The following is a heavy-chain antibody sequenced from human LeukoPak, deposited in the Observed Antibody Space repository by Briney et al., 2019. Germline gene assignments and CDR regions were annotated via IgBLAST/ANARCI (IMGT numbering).Heavy chain of an antibody. CDR2: ILYDGSNK. V-gene: IGHV3-30*18. CDR3: AKDRDDYVWGIYRYSLYFDS. CDR1: GFTFSSSG. Sequence: QSGGSLRLSCAASGFTFSSSGMHWVRQAPGKGLEWVAVILYDGSNKYYADSVKGRFTLSRDNSKDTLYLQMNNLRAEDTAVYFCAKDRDDYVWGIYRYSLYFDSWGQGTLVTVSS. D-gene: IGHD3-16*02. J-gene: IGHJ4*02.